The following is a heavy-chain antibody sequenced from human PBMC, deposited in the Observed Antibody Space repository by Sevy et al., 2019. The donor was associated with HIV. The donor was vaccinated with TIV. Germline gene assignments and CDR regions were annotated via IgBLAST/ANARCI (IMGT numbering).Heavy chain of an antibody. CDR3: AGKYYYVSGSYSYYYYMDV. Sequence: GGSLRLSCAASGFTVSSNYMSWVRQAPGKGLEWVSIIYSGGSTYYADSVKGRFTISRDNSKNTRYLQMNSLRAEDTAVYYCAGKYYYVSGSYSYYYYMDVWGKGTTVTVSS. CDR1: GFTVSSNY. J-gene: IGHJ6*03. CDR2: IYSGGST. D-gene: IGHD3-10*01. V-gene: IGHV3-53*01.